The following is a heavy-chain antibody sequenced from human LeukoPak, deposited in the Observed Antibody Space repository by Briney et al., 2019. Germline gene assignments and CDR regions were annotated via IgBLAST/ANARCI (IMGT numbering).Heavy chain of an antibody. D-gene: IGHD6-19*01. CDR2: IYYSGST. V-gene: IGHV4-59*12. J-gene: IGHJ4*02. Sequence: PSETLSLTCTVSGGSISSYYWSWIRQPPGKGLEWIGYIYYSGSTNYNPSLKSRVTISVDTSKNQFSLKLSSVTAADTAVYYCARVDVGWFDYWGQGTLVTVSS. CDR1: GGSISSYY. CDR3: ARVDVGWFDY.